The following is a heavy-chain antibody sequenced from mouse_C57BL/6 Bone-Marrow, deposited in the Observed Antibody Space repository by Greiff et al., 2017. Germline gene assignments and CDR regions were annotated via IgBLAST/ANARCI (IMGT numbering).Heavy chain of an antibody. J-gene: IGHJ3*01. CDR3: ARRRYGNLFAY. CDR1: GFTFSSYG. Sequence: EVQGVESGGDLVKPGGSLKLSCAASGFTFSSYGMSWVRQTPDKRLEWVATISSGGSYTYYPDSVKGRFTISRDNAKNTLYMQMSSLKSVDIAMYYCARRRYGNLFAYWGQGTLVTVSA. D-gene: IGHD2-1*01. V-gene: IGHV5-6*01. CDR2: ISSGGSYT.